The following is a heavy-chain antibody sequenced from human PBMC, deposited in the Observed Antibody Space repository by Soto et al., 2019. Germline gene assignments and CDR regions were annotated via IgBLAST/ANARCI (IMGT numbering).Heavy chain of an antibody. Sequence: SETQSLTYSVSGGSMSEYFWSWIRQSPGKGLEWIGYIYYLGSTDYNPSLKSRVTISVDTSKRQFSLRLTSVTAADTAVYYCARDGYDGSGSPYPAYWGPGTPVTVPQ. CDR3: ARDGYDGSGSPYPAY. CDR2: IYYLGST. D-gene: IGHD3-10*01. CDR1: GGSMSEYF. J-gene: IGHJ4*02. V-gene: IGHV4-59*01.